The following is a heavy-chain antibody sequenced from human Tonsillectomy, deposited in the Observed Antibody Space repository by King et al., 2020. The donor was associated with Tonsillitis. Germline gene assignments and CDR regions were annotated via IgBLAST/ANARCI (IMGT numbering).Heavy chain of an antibody. Sequence: VQLVESGGGVVQPGGSLRLSCAASGFTFSSYGMHWVRQAPGKGLEWVAFIRYDGSNKYYADSVKGRFTISRDNSKNTLYLQMNSLRAEDTAVYYCANARRQLVLSYYYYGMDVWGQGTTVTVSS. CDR1: GFTFSSYG. CDR2: IRYDGSNK. D-gene: IGHD6-13*01. J-gene: IGHJ6*02. V-gene: IGHV3-30*02. CDR3: ANARRQLVLSYYYYGMDV.